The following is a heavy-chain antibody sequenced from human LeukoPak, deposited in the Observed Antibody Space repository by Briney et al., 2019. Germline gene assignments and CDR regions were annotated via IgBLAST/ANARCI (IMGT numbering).Heavy chain of an antibody. CDR1: GFTFSSYS. V-gene: IGHV3-48*01. D-gene: IGHD5-12*01. CDR2: ISSSSSTI. CDR3: AREDSGYGRTHNFDY. Sequence: PGGSLRLSCAASGFTFSSYSMNWVRQAPGKGLEWVSYISSSSSTIYYADSVKGRFTISRDNAKNSLYLQMNSLRAEDTAVYYCAREDSGYGRTHNFDYWGQGTLVTVSS. J-gene: IGHJ4*02.